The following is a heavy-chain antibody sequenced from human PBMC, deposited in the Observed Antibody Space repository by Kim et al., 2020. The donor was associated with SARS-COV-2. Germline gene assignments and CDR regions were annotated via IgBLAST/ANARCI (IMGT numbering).Heavy chain of an antibody. J-gene: IGHJ2*01. CDR1: GFTFSSYA. CDR3: AREIYGEGYFDL. D-gene: IGHD4-17*01. CDR2: ISYDGSNK. V-gene: IGHV3-30-3*01. Sequence: GGSLRLSCAASGFTFSSYAMHWVRQAPGKGLEWVAVISYDGSNKYYADSVKGRFTISRDNSKNTLYLQMNSLRAEDTAVYYCAREIYGEGYFDLWGRGTLVTVSS.